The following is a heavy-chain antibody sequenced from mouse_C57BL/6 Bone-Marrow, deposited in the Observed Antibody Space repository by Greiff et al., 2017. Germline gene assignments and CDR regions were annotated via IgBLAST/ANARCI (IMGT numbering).Heavy chain of an antibody. V-gene: IGHV1-82*01. Sequence: VQLQESGPELVKPGASVKISCKASGYAFSSSWMNWVKQRPGKGLEWIGRIYPGDGDTNYNGKFKGKATLTADKSSSTAYMQLSSLTSEDSAVYFCARRGVVGYFDYWGQGTTLTVSS. CDR2: IYPGDGDT. CDR3: ARRGVVGYFDY. D-gene: IGHD1-1*01. J-gene: IGHJ2*01. CDR1: GYAFSSSW.